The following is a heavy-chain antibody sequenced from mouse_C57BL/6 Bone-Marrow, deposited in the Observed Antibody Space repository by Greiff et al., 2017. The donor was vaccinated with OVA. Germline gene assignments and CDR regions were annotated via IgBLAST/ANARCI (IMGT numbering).Heavy chain of an antibody. CDR1: GYTFTDYE. CDR2: IDPETGGT. J-gene: IGHJ4*01. Sequence: QVHVKQSGAELVRPGASVTLSCKASGYTFTDYEMHWVKQTPVHGLEWIGAIDPETGGTAYNQKFKGKAILTADKSSSTAYMELRSLTSEDSAVYYCTRFYYEAMDYWGQGTSVTVSS. D-gene: IGHD2-4*01. CDR3: TRFYYEAMDY. V-gene: IGHV1-15*01.